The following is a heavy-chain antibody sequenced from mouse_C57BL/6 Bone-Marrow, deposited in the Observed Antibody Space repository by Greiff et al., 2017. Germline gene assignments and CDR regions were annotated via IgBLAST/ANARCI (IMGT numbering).Heavy chain of an antibody. V-gene: IGHV5-6*02. D-gene: IGHD2-3*01. CDR1: GFTFSSYG. Sequence: DVKLVESGGDLVKPGGSLKLSCAASGFTFSSYGMSWVRQTPDKRLEWVATISSGGSYTYYPDSVKGRFTISRDKAKNTLYLQMSSLKSEDTAMYYCARPLYDGYYFDYWGQGTTLTVSS. CDR3: ARPLYDGYYFDY. J-gene: IGHJ2*01. CDR2: ISSGGSYT.